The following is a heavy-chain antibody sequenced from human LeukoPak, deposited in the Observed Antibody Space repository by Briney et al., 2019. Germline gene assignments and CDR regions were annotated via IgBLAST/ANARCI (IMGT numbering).Heavy chain of an antibody. CDR3: ATDQLGYYYGMDV. CDR2: ISAYNGNT. J-gene: IGHJ6*02. V-gene: IGHV1-18*01. CDR1: GYTFTSYG. Sequence: ASVKVSCKASGYTFTSYGISWVRQAPGQGLEWMGWISAYNGNTNYAQKFQGRVTMTEDTSTDTAYMELSSLRSEDTAVYYCATDQLGYYYGMDVWGQGTTVTVSS. D-gene: IGHD6-6*01.